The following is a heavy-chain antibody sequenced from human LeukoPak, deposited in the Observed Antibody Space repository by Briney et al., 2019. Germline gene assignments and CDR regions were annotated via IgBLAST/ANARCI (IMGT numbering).Heavy chain of an antibody. J-gene: IGHJ4*02. Sequence: ASVKVSCKASGYTFTSYGISWVRQAPGQGLEWMGWISAHNGNVNYAQKLQGRVTMTKDTSTNTAYMELRSLTSDDTAVYYCARDGYFDCWGQGTLVTVSS. V-gene: IGHV1-18*01. CDR2: ISAHNGNV. CDR3: ARDGYFDC. CDR1: GYTFTSYG.